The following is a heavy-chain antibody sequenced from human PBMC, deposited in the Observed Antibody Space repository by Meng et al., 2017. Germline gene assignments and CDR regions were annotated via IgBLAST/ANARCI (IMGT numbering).Heavy chain of an antibody. Sequence: QLQLKGSGPGMVNPSETLSLTCTVSGGSISSSSYYWGWIRQPPGKGLEWIGSIYYSGSTYYNPSLKSRVTISVDTSKNQFSLKLSSVTAADTAVYYCARGQAYWGQGTLVTVSS. CDR3: ARGQAY. CDR2: IYYSGST. V-gene: IGHV4-39*07. J-gene: IGHJ4*02. CDR1: GGSISSSSYY.